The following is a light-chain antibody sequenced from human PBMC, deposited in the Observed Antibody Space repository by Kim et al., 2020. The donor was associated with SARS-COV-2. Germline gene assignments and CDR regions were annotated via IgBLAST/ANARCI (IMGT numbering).Light chain of an antibody. CDR3: QQYDTSPRT. Sequence: PGEGATLSCRASPSVSSNYLAWYQQKPGQPPRLLIYSTSSSPTGIPDRFSRRGSGTDFTLTISRLEPEDFAVYYCQQYDTSPRTFGQGTK. CDR2: STS. J-gene: IGKJ1*01. V-gene: IGKV3-20*01. CDR1: PSVSSNY.